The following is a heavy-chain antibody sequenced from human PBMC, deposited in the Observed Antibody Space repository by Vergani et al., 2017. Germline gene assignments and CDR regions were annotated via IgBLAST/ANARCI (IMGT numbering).Heavy chain of an antibody. D-gene: IGHD2-15*01. CDR2: IYYSGST. CDR3: ASQGCSGGSCYPWYYYYYMDV. Sequence: QLQLQESGPGLVKPSETLSLTCTVSGGSISSSSYYWGWIRQPPGKGLEWIGSIYYSGSTYYNPSLKSRVTISVDTSKNQFSLKLSSVTAADTAVYYCASQGCSGGSCYPWYYYYYMDVWGKGTTVTVSS. CDR1: GGSISSSSYY. V-gene: IGHV4-39*01. J-gene: IGHJ6*03.